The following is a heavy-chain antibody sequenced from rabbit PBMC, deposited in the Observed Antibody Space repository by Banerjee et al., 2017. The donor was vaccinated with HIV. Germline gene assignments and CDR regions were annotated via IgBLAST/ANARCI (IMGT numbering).Heavy chain of an antibody. CDR1: GIDFSSSYY. J-gene: IGHJ4*01. V-gene: IGHV1S40*01. Sequence: QSLEESGGGLVQPEGSLALSCKASGIDFSSSYYMCWVRQAPGKGLEWIGCIYAGSSGSTYYASWAKGRFTISKPSSTTVTLQMTSLTAADTATYFCARDPAGDGYARFNLWGPGTLVTV. D-gene: IGHD6-1*01. CDR2: IYAGSSGST. CDR3: ARDPAGDGYARFNL.